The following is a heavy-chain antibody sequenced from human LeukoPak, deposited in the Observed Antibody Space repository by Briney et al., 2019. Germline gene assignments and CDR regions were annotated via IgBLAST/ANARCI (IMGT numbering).Heavy chain of an antibody. V-gene: IGHV1-2*02. CDR3: ARSKTYIVGATDY. D-gene: IGHD1-26*01. CDR1: GYTLTGYY. Sequence: ASVKVSCQASGYTLTGYYMHWVRLAPGQGLEWMGWINLNSGGTNYAQKFQGRVTMTRDTSISTAYMELSRLRSDDTAVYYCARSKTYIVGATDYWGQGTLVTVSS. CDR2: INLNSGGT. J-gene: IGHJ4*02.